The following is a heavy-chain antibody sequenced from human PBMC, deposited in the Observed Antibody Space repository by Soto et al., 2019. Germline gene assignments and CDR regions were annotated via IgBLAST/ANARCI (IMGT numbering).Heavy chain of an antibody. CDR2: ISGSGGST. CDR3: AKDPRDRPLSDSSTYHKYYIDY. CDR1: GFTFSSYA. V-gene: IGHV3-23*01. D-gene: IGHD2-2*01. J-gene: IGHJ4*02. Sequence: GGSLRLSCAASGFTFSSYAMSWVRQAPGKGLEWVSAISGSGGSTYYADSVKGRLTISRDNSKNTLYLQMNSLRAEDTAVYYCAKDPRDRPLSDSSTYHKYYIDYWGQGTLVTVSS.